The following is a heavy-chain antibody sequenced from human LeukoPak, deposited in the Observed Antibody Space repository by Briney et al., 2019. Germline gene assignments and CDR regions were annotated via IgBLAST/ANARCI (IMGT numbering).Heavy chain of an antibody. CDR3: AKGVRVYYYDGSGYPGY. D-gene: IGHD3-22*01. V-gene: IGHV3-30*18. Sequence: PGRSLRLSCAASGLTFSSYGMHWVRQAPGKGLEWVAVISYDGSNKYYADSLKGRFSISRDNFKNTLYQQMNSLRAEDTAAYYCAKGVRVYYYDGSGYPGYWGQGTLVTVSS. J-gene: IGHJ4*02. CDR2: ISYDGSNK. CDR1: GLTFSSYG.